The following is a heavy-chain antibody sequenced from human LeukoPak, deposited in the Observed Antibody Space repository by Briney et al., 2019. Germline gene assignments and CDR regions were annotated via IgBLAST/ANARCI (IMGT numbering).Heavy chain of an antibody. CDR1: GDSVSRNTAA. Sequence: SQTLSLTCGISGDSVSRNTAAWNWIRQSPSRGLEWLGRTYYTSKWYHGYALSVKSRITINPDTSKNQVSLQLNSVSPEDTAVYYCAREVGNVFGYWGQGTLVTVSS. D-gene: IGHD3-22*01. CDR3: AREVGNVFGY. V-gene: IGHV6-1*01. CDR2: TYYTSKWYH. J-gene: IGHJ4*02.